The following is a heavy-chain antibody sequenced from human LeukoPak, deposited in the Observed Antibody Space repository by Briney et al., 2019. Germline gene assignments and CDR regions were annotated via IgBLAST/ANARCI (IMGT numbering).Heavy chain of an antibody. CDR2: ISAHGIDT. CDR3: ARDGTVGATSWFDP. D-gene: IGHD1-26*01. CDR1: GFTFSNHA. J-gene: IGHJ5*02. V-gene: IGHV3-23*01. Sequence: PGGSLRLSCVVSGFTFSNHAMTWVRQAPGKGLEWVSAISAHGIDTFYAPSVKGRFTISRDNSKNTMYLQMNSLRAEDTAVYYCARDGTVGATSWFDPWGQGTLVTVSS.